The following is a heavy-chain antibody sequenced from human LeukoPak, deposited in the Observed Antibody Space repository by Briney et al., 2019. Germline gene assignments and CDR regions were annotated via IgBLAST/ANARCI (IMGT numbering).Heavy chain of an antibody. Sequence: GGSLRLSCAASGFTFSSYAMSWVRQAPGKGLEWVSRINSDGSSTTYADSVRGRFTISRDNAKNTLYLQMNSLRAEDTAVYYCARDQGSPRHYYYYMDVWGQGTTVTVSS. J-gene: IGHJ6*02. V-gene: IGHV3-74*03. CDR3: ARDQGSPRHYYYYMDV. CDR1: GFTFSSYA. CDR2: INSDGSST.